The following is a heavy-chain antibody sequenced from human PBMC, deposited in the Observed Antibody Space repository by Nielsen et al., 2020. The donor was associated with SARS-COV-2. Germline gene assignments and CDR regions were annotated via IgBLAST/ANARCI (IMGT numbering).Heavy chain of an antibody. Sequence: ASVKVSCKASGYTFTGYYMNWVRQAPGQGLAWMGWINPNSVGTNYAQKFQGWVTMTRDTSISTAYMELSSLRSDYTAVYYCARAFSNYGFYYWGQGTLVTVSS. D-gene: IGHD4-11*01. CDR3: ARAFSNYGFYY. CDR1: GYTFTGYY. J-gene: IGHJ4*02. CDR2: INPNSVGT. V-gene: IGHV1-2*04.